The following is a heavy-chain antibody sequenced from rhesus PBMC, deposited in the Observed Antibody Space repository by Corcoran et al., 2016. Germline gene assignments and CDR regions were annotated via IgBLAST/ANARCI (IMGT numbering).Heavy chain of an antibody. CDR1: GVSISSNYYY. V-gene: IGHV4-122*02. CDR2: ISYSGNT. CDR3: AGTSSYDV. D-gene: IGHD4-4*01. J-gene: IGHJ5-2*02. Sequence: QVQLQASGPGLVKPSETLSLTCTVSGVSISSNYYYWPWIRQAPGKGLEWIGYISYSGNTNYNPSLKSRVTILRDTSKNQFSLKLNSVTAADTAVYYCAGTSSYDVWGRGVLVTVSS.